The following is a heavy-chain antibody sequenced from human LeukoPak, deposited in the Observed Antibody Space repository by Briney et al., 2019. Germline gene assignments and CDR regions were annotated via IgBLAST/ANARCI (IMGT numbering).Heavy chain of an antibody. D-gene: IGHD1-26*01. CDR2: INPNSGGT. CDR1: GYTFTGYY. Sequence: ASVKVSCKASGYTFTGYYMHWVRQAPGQGLEWMGWINPNSGGTNYAQKFQGWVTMTRDTSISTAYMELSRLRSDDTAVYYCARDAGGSYALEYYYYGVDVWGQGTTVTVSS. V-gene: IGHV1-2*04. CDR3: ARDAGGSYALEYYYYGVDV. J-gene: IGHJ6*02.